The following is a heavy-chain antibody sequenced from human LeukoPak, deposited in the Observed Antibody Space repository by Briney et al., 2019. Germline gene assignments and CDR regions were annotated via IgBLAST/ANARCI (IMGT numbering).Heavy chain of an antibody. CDR2: INQDGSER. J-gene: IGHJ4*02. CDR1: GFSFSRNW. CDR3: ARDIRVGATSDY. Sequence: GGSLRLSCAASGFSFSRNWMTWVRQAPGKRLEWVAQINQDGSERHYVDPVRGRFTISRDNAKNSLYLQMNSLTAEDTAVYYCARDIRVGATSDYWGQGTLVTVSS. V-gene: IGHV3-7*01. D-gene: IGHD1-26*01.